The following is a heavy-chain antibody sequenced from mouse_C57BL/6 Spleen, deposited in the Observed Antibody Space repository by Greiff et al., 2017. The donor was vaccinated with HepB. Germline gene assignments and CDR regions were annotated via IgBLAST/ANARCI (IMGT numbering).Heavy chain of an antibody. J-gene: IGHJ3*01. CDR1: GYTFTSYW. CDR3: ARGDGYPSY. CDR2: IVPGSGST. D-gene: IGHD2-3*01. V-gene: IGHV1-9*01. Sequence: QVQLQQPGAELMKPGASVKLSCKATGYTFTSYWIEWVKQRPGHGLEWIGEIVPGSGSTNYNEKFKGKATLAADTSSNTAYMQLSSLTTEDSAICYCARGDGYPSYGGKGTLVTVSA.